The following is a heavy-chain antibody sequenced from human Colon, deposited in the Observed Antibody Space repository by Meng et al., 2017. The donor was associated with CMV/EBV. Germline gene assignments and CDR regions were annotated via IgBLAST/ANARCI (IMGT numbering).Heavy chain of an antibody. Sequence: ASVKVSCKASGYIFTNYYIHWVRQAPGQGLEWMGWINPNRGGTNYAQNFQGRVTMTRDTAISTVYMDLSSLKSDDTAMYYCARDSISNSRDYYFDYWGQGTLVTVSS. V-gene: IGHV1-2*02. CDR1: GYIFTNYY. CDR3: ARDSISNSRDYYFDY. J-gene: IGHJ4*02. CDR2: INPNRGGT. D-gene: IGHD4-23*01.